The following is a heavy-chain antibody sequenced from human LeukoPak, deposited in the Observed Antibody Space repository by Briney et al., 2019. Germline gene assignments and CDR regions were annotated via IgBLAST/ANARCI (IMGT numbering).Heavy chain of an antibody. Sequence: GGSLRLSCAVSGFSFRSYGLHWVRQAPGKGLEWVAYISYDGSDKYYADSVKGRFTISRDNSKNTLYVQMNSLRAEDTAVYYCARGALYHMDVWGKGTTVTISS. V-gene: IGHV3-30*03. CDR2: ISYDGSDK. J-gene: IGHJ6*03. CDR3: ARGALYHMDV. CDR1: GFSFRSYG.